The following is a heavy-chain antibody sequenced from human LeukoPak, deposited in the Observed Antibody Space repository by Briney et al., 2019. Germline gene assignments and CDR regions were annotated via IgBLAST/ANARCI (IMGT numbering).Heavy chain of an antibody. Sequence: GRCLRLSCAASGFTFSSYAMSWVRQAPGKGLEWVLAISGSSGSTYYADSVKGRFTISRDKSKNTLYLQMNSLRAEDTAVYYCAKFSGGSAPYWGQGTLVTVSS. D-gene: IGHD2-8*02. CDR2: ISGSSGST. J-gene: IGHJ4*02. CDR3: AKFSGGSAPY. CDR1: GFTFSSYA. V-gene: IGHV3-23*01.